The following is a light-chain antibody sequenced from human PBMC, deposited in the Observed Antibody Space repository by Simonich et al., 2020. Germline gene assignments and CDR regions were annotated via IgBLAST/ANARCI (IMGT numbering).Light chain of an antibody. CDR2: WAS. CDR3: QQYYSTPPT. V-gene: IGKV4-1*01. CDR1: QSVLYSSNNKNY. Sequence: DIVMTQSPDSLAVSLGEWATINCKSSQSVLYSSNNKNYLAWYQQKPGQPPKLIIYWASTRESGVPDRFSGSGSGTDFTLTISSLQAEDVAVYYCQQYYSTPPTFGQGTKVEIK. J-gene: IGKJ1*01.